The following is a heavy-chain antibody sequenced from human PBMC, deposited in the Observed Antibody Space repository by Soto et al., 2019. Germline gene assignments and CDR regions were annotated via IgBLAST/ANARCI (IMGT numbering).Heavy chain of an antibody. V-gene: IGHV3-23*01. Sequence: EVQLLESGGGLVQPGGSLRLSCLASGFTFSSYAMTWVRQAPGKGLEWVSFVSGRGGDTYYADSVRGRFTISRDNSKNPLFLRLDRLRAEDAAVYYCAKETRDYGDYLDYWGQGTLVTVSS. J-gene: IGHJ4*02. CDR1: GFTFSSYA. CDR3: AKETRDYGDYLDY. CDR2: VSGRGGDT. D-gene: IGHD4-17*01.